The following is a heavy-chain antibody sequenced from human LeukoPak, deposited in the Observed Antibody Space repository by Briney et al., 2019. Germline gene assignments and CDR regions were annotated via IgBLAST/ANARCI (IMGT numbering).Heavy chain of an antibody. CDR1: GYTFTGYY. CDR2: INANSGDT. V-gene: IGHV1-2*02. Sequence: ASVKVSCKASGYTFTGYYIHWVRQAPGQGLEWMGWINANSGDTNYAQKFQGRVTMTRDTSVSTAYMELSRLRSDDTAVYYCARDAYYYDSSGYYYRAFDIWGQGTMVTVSS. CDR3: ARDAYYYDSSGYYYRAFDI. D-gene: IGHD3-22*01. J-gene: IGHJ3*02.